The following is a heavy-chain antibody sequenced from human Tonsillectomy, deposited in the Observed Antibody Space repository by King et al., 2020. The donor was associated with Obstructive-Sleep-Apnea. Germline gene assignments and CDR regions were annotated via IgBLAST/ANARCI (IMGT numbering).Heavy chain of an antibody. J-gene: IGHJ4*02. V-gene: IGHV4-39*07. D-gene: IGHD6-19*01. Sequence: VQLQESGPGLVKPSETLSLTCTVSGGSISSSSYYWGWIRQPPGKGLEWIGSLYYSGSTYYNPSLKSRVTISVDTSKNQFSLKLSSVTAADTAVYYCARVGGSVEVAGTGKYYFDYWGQGTLVTVSS. CDR3: ARVGGSVEVAGTGKYYFDY. CDR2: LYYSGST. CDR1: GGSISSSSYY.